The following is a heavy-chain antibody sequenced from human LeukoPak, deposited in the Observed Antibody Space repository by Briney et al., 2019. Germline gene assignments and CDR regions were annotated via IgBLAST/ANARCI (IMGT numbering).Heavy chain of an antibody. CDR3: AKDKYSPNINNWFDP. D-gene: IGHD5-18*01. V-gene: IGHV3-13*01. CDR2: IDTAGNT. J-gene: IGHJ5*02. Sequence: GGSLRLSCAASEFTSSNYDMHWVRQAAGKGLEWVSTIDTAGNTWYPDSVKGRFTISRDNSKNTLYLQMNSLRAEDTAVYYCAKDKYSPNINNWFDPWGQGTLVTVSS. CDR1: EFTSSNYD.